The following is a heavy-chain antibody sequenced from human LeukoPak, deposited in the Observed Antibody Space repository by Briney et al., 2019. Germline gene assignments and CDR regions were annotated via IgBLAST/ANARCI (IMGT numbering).Heavy chain of an antibody. CDR1: GFTFSSYS. CDR2: ISSSSSYI. CDR3: ARMPRYCSSTSCFHDAFDI. D-gene: IGHD2-2*01. V-gene: IGHV3-21*01. J-gene: IGHJ3*02. Sequence: PGGSLRLSCAASGFTFSSYSMNWVRQAPGKGLEWVSSISSSSSYIYYADSVKGRFTISRDNAKNSLYLQMNSLRAEDTAVYYCARMPRYCSSTSCFHDAFDIWGQGTMVTVSS.